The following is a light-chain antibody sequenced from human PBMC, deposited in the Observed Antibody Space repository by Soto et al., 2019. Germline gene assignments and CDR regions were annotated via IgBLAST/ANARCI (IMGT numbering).Light chain of an antibody. CDR2: EVS. CDR3: CSYAGSNNFVV. Sequence: QSVLTQPPSASGSPGQSVTISCTGTSSDVGGYNYVSWYQQHSGKAPNLMIYEVSKRPSGVPDRFSGSKSGNTASLTVSGLQAEDEADYYCCSYAGSNNFVVFGGGTKLTVL. J-gene: IGLJ2*01. V-gene: IGLV2-8*01. CDR1: SSDVGGYNY.